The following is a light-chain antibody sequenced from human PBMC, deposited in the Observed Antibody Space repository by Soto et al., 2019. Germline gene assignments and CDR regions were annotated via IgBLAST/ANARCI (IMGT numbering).Light chain of an antibody. CDR3: QRYDSLRT. Sequence: EIVLTQSPGTLSLSPGERATLSCMASQSVRSNFLAWDQQKPGQARRLLIYGASNRATGIPDRFSGSGSGTDFTLTITRLEAEDFAMYYCQRYDSLRTFGQGTKVDIK. CDR2: GAS. J-gene: IGKJ1*01. V-gene: IGKV3-20*01. CDR1: QSVRSNF.